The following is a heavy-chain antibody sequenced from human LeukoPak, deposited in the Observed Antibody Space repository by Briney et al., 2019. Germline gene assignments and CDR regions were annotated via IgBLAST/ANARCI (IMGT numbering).Heavy chain of an antibody. Sequence: PGGSLRLSCAASGFTFSSYGMHWVRQAPGKGLEWVSYISSSGSTIYYADSVKGRFTISRDNAKNSLYLQMNSLRAEDTAVYYCAREWITMIVVVLTRSWADAFDIWGQGTMVTVSS. CDR3: AREWITMIVVVLTRSWADAFDI. CDR1: GFTFSSYG. V-gene: IGHV3-48*04. D-gene: IGHD3-22*01. J-gene: IGHJ3*02. CDR2: ISSSGSTI.